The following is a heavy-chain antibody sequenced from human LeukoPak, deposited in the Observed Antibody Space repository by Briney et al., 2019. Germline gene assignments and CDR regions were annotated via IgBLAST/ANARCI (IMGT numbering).Heavy chain of an antibody. Sequence: GGSLRLSCAASGFTFSDHYMDWVRQAPGKGLEWVSAISGSGGSTYYADSVKGRFTISRDNSKNTLYLQMNSLRAEDTAVYYCAKSPSSTSCRAFDYWGQGTLVTVSS. CDR3: AKSPSSTSCRAFDY. CDR2: ISGSGGST. D-gene: IGHD2-2*01. V-gene: IGHV3-23*01. CDR1: GFTFSDHY. J-gene: IGHJ4*02.